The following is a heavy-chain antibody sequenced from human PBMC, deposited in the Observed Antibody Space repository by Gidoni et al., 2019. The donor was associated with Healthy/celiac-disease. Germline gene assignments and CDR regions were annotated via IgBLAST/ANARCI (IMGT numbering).Heavy chain of an antibody. Sequence: QVQLVESGGGVVQPGRSLRLSCAASGFTFSSYAMHWVRQAPGKGLEWVAVISYDGSNKYYADSVKGRFTISRDNSKNTLYLQMNSLRAEDTAVYYCARNRRGYSGYDYWDYYYYGMDVWGQGTTVTVSS. V-gene: IGHV3-30*01. D-gene: IGHD5-12*01. CDR1: GFTFSSYA. J-gene: IGHJ6*02. CDR2: ISYDGSNK. CDR3: ARNRRGYSGYDYWDYYYYGMDV.